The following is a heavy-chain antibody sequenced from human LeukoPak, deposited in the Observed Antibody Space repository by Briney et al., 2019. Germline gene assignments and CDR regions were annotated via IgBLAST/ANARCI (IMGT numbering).Heavy chain of an antibody. CDR3: TTLVGSPTY. Sequence: GGSLRLSCAVSGFTVSSYEMNWVRQAPGKGPEWVGRIKSRRDGETTDYAAPVKGRCSISRGDSKQTVCLQMTSLKTEDTAVYYCTTLVGSPTYWGQGTLVSVSS. D-gene: IGHD2-15*01. V-gene: IGHV3-15*05. CDR2: IKSRRDGETT. J-gene: IGHJ4*02. CDR1: GFTVSSYE.